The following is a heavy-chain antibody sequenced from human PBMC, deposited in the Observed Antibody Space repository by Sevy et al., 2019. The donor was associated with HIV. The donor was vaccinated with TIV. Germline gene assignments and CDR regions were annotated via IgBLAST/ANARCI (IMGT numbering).Heavy chain of an antibody. D-gene: IGHD6-13*01. CDR2: IKGKIYDGTI. CDR3: TTASWSQEDYYNY. J-gene: IGHJ4*02. Sequence: GGSLRLSCAASGFTCSNAWMSWVRQAPGKGLEWVGRIKGKIYDGTIDYAAPVKGRFSISRDDSKNTLYLQMNSLETEDTAVYYCTTASWSQEDYYNYWGQGTLVTVSS. CDR1: GFTCSNAW. V-gene: IGHV3-15*01.